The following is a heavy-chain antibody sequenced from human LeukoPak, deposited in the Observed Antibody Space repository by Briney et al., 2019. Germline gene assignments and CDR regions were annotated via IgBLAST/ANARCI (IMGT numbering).Heavy chain of an antibody. CDR2: IIPILGIA. CDR3: ARDFVPDSSGYYY. J-gene: IGHJ4*02. D-gene: IGHD3-22*01. CDR1: GGTFSSYA. Sequence: GASVKVSCKASGGTFSSYAISWVRQAPGQGLEWMGRIIPILGIANYAQKFQGRVTITADKSTSTAYMELSSLRAEDTALYYCARDFVPDSSGYYYWGQGTLVTVSS. V-gene: IGHV1-69*04.